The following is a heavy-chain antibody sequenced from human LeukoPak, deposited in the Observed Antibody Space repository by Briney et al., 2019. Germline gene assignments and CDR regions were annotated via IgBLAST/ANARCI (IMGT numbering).Heavy chain of an antibody. D-gene: IGHD5-18*01. Sequence: ASVKVSCKASGYTFTSYAMNWVRQAPGQGLEWMGWINTNTGNPTYAQGFTGRFVFSLDTSVSTAYLQISSLKAEDTAVYYCARDEENVDTAMVTYYGMDVWGQGTTVTVSS. V-gene: IGHV7-4-1*02. J-gene: IGHJ6*02. CDR1: GYTFTSYA. CDR3: ARDEENVDTAMVTYYGMDV. CDR2: INTNTGNP.